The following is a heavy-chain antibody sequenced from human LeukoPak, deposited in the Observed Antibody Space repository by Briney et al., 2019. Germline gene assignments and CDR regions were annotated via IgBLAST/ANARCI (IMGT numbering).Heavy chain of an antibody. CDR1: GGSISSSSYY. V-gene: IGHV4-39*07. Sequence: SETLSLTCTVSGGSISSSSYYWGWIRQPPGKGLEWIGSIYYSGSTYYNPSLKSRVSISVDTSKNQFSLILTSVTAADTAVYYCARVDIVATIHFDYWGQGTLVTVSS. D-gene: IGHD5-12*01. CDR2: IYYSGST. J-gene: IGHJ4*02. CDR3: ARVDIVATIHFDY.